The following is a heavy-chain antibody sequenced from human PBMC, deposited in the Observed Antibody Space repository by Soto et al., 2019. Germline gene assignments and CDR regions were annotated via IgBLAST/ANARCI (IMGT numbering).Heavy chain of an antibody. Sequence: PGGSLRLSCAASGFTFSSYAMHWVRQAPGNGLEWVAVISYDGSNKYYADSVKGRFTISRDNSKNTLYLQMNSLRAEDTAVYYCARFDHDYDILTGPMWYWGQGTLVTVSS. J-gene: IGHJ4*02. CDR2: ISYDGSNK. CDR1: GFTFSSYA. D-gene: IGHD3-9*01. CDR3: ARFDHDYDILTGPMWY. V-gene: IGHV3-30-3*01.